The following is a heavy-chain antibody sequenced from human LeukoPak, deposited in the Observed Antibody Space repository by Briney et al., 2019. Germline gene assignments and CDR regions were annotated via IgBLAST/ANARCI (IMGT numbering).Heavy chain of an antibody. D-gene: IGHD3-3*01. Sequence: GGSLRLSCAASGFTFSSYAMHWVRQAPGKGLEYVSAISNGGGSTHYANSVKGRFTISRDNSKNTLYLQMGSLRAEDMAVYYCARPYFDIWSAYVYWGQGTLVTVSS. CDR1: GFTFSSYA. CDR2: ISNGGGST. J-gene: IGHJ4*02. V-gene: IGHV3-64*01. CDR3: ARPYFDIWSAYVY.